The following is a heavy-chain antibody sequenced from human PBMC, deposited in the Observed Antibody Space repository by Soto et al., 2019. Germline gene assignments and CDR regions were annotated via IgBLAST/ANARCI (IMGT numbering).Heavy chain of an antibody. J-gene: IGHJ4*02. V-gene: IGHV1-69*06. D-gene: IGHD2-15*01. CDR3: AREEVGYCSGASCYPVSDY. CDR2: IIPIFGTA. Sequence: QVQLVQSGAEVKKPGSSVKVSCKASGGTFSSYAISWVRQAPGQGLEWMGGIIPIFGTANYAQKFQGRVTITADKSTSTAYMELSSLRSEDTAVYYCAREEVGYCSGASCYPVSDYWGQGTLVTVSS. CDR1: GGTFSSYA.